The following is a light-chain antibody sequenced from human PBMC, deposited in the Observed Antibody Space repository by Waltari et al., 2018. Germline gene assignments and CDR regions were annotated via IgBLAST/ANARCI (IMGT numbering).Light chain of an antibody. CDR2: EFI. CDR3: TSYGSSSTYV. J-gene: IGLJ1*01. CDR1: SSDVGGYNY. V-gene: IGLV2-14*01. Sequence: QSALTQSASVSGSPGQSITISCTGTSSDVGGYNYVSWYHQHPGKAPKRIIYEFINRPSGVSLRFSGSKTGNTASLTISGLQADDEADYYYTSYGSSSTYVFGTGTKVTVL.